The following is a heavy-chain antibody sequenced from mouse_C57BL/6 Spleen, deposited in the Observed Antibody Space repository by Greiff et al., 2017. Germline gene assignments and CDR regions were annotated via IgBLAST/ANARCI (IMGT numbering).Heavy chain of an antibody. V-gene: IGHV10-1*01. J-gene: IGHJ4*01. CDR2: IRRKSNNYAT. Sequence: EVQVVESGGGLVQPKGSLKLSCAASGFSFNTYSMNWVRQAPGKGFEWVARIRRKSNNYATYYADSVKGRFTFSRDDSESMLYLQMNNLKSEDTAVYYCARPSRCCYAIDDWGKGTTVTVSS. CDR3: ARPSRCCYAIDD. CDR1: GFSFNTYS.